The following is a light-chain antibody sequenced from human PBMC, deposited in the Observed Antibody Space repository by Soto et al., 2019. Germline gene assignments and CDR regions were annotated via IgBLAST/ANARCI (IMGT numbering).Light chain of an antibody. Sequence: QSVLTQPASGSGSPGQSITISCTGTSSDVGGHNHVSWYQQYPGKAPKLMIYELSDRPSGVSDRFSGSKSGNTASLTISGLQAEDEADYYCSSYNSRGVFGTGTKLTVL. CDR1: SSDVGGHNH. CDR3: SSYNSRGV. J-gene: IGLJ1*01. CDR2: ELS. V-gene: IGLV2-14*01.